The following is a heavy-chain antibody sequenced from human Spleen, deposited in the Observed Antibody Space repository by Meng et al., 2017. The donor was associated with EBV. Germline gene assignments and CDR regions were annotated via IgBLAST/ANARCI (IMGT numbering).Heavy chain of an antibody. CDR2: INHSGST. J-gene: IGHJ4*02. CDR3: ARGQGYYDNSGYIDY. D-gene: IGHD3-22*01. CDR1: GGSFSGYY. V-gene: IGHV4-34*01. Sequence: QVQLQQWGAGLLKPSETLSPTRDVDGGSFSGYYWSWIRQPPVKGLEGIGEINHSGSTNYNPSLKSRVTISEDTSKNQFSLKLTSVTAADTAVYYCARGQGYYDNSGYIDYWGQGTLVTVSS.